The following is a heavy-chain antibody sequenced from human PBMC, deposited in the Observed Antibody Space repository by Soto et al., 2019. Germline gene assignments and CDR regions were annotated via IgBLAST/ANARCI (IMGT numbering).Heavy chain of an antibody. J-gene: IGHJ3*01. CDR1: GFTFSDYV. D-gene: IGHD3-3*02. Sequence: QVRLVESGGGVVQPGTSLRISCAASGFTFSDYVIHWVRQAAGKGLEWVASMTYDGATEYYADSVKGRFTMSRDNSKRALSLQMNSLRPDDTAVYYCARVRLSIAVNDALDVWGQGTTVTVSS. V-gene: IGHV3-30*14. CDR3: ARVRLSIAVNDALDV. CDR2: MTYDGATE.